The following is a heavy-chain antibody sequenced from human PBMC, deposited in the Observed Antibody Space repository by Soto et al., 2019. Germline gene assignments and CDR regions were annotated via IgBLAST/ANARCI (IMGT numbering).Heavy chain of an antibody. V-gene: IGHV1-3*01. CDR3: ASEYYYGSGMLPAEFQH. J-gene: IGHJ1*01. CDR2: INAGNGNT. D-gene: IGHD3-10*01. CDR1: GYTFTSYA. Sequence: ASVKVSCKASGYTFTSYAMHWVRQAPGQRLEWMGWINAGNGNTKYSQKFQGRVTITRDTSASTAYMELSSLRSEDTAVYYCASEYYYGSGMLPAEFQHWGQGTLVTVSS.